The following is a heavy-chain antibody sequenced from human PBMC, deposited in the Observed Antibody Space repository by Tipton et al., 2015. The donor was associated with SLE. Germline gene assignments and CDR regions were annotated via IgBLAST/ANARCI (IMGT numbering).Heavy chain of an antibody. CDR1: GGSFSGYY. V-gene: IGHV4-34*01. D-gene: IGHD3-9*01. J-gene: IGHJ3*02. CDR3: ARGRTYYDILTGSDAFDI. Sequence: TLSLTCAVYGGSFSGYYWSWIRQPPGKGLEWIGEIYHSGSTNYNPSLKSRVTISVDKSKNQFSLKLSSVTAADTAVYYCARGRTYYDILTGSDAFDIWGQGTMVTVSS. CDR2: IYHSGST.